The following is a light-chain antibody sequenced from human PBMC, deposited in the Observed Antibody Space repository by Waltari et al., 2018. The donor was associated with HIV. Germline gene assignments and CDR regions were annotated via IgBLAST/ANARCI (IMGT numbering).Light chain of an antibody. J-gene: IGLJ2*01. V-gene: IGLV1-44*01. CDR1: SSTIGRHT. CDR2: SNN. Sequence: QSVLTQPPSASGTPGQRVTIPCSGSSSTIGRHTVNWYQPPPGTAPKLLIYSNNQRPAGVPDRFSGSKSGTSASLAISGLQSEDEDDYYCASWDDSLNAVVFGGGTKLTVL. CDR3: ASWDDSLNAVV.